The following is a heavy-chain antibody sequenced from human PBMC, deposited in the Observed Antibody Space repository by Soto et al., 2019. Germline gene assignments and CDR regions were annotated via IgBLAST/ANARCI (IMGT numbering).Heavy chain of an antibody. D-gene: IGHD6-6*01. CDR3: ARSTRPEFRFDT. CDR2: ISAYNGNT. Sequence: QVQLVQSGPEVKKPGASVKVSCKASGYTFTSYGISWVRQAPGQGLEWMGWISAYNGNTNYAQNLQGRLTMTTDTAKSTAYMERRSRTSDDTAVYYCARSTRPEFRFDTWGQGTLVTVSS. CDR1: GYTFTSYG. V-gene: IGHV1-18*01. J-gene: IGHJ5*02.